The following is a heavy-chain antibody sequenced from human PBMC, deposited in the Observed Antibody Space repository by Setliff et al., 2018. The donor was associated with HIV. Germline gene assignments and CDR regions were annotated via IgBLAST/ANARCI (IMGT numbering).Heavy chain of an antibody. CDR2: INHHKHT. CDR1: GGSFGGYY. V-gene: IGHV4-34*01. J-gene: IGHJ6*03. CDR3: NIYYYYYMGV. Sequence: SETLSLTCAVSGGSFGGYYWSWIRQPPGKGLEWIGEINHHKHTNYTPSLKSRVTMSVDTSKNQFSLKLSSVTAADTAVYYCNIYYYYYMGVWGKGTTVTVSS.